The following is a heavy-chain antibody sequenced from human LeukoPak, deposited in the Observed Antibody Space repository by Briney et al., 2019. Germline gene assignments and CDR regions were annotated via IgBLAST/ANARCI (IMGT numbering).Heavy chain of an antibody. Sequence: GASVKVSCKAPGYIFTGYQMYWVRQAPGQGLEWMGWINPNSGGTNYARKFQGRVTMTRDTSISTAYMELSRLRSDDTAVYYCASAPARPVSGYYYYMDVWGKGTTITVSS. CDR1: GYIFTGYQ. J-gene: IGHJ6*03. V-gene: IGHV1-2*02. D-gene: IGHD6-6*01. CDR3: ASAPARPVSGYYYYMDV. CDR2: INPNSGGT.